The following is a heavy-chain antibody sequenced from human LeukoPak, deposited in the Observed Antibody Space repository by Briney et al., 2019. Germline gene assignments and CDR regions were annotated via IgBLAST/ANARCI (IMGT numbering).Heavy chain of an antibody. CDR2: IYHSGST. V-gene: IGHV4-4*02. CDR3: AGFLTTENAFDI. CDR1: GGSISSSNW. Sequence: ASETLSLTCAVSGGSISSSNWWSWVRQPPGKGLEWIGEIYHSGSTNYNPSLKSRVTISVDKSKNQFSLKLSSVTAADTAVYYCAGFLTTENAFDIWGQGTMVTVSS. D-gene: IGHD4-17*01. J-gene: IGHJ3*02.